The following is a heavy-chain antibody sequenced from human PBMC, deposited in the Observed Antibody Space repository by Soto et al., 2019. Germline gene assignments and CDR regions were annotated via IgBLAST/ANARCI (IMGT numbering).Heavy chain of an antibody. Sequence: EVQLVESGGGLVQPGGSLRLSCAPSGFTLNNFWMSWVRQAPGKGLEWVANIRPDGTENSSVDSVKGRFTISRDNAKNSLYRQLNHLRAEDTAVYYCARGNFDIRGQGTLVPVSS. J-gene: IGHJ4*02. D-gene: IGHD3-9*01. CDR1: GFTLNNFW. V-gene: IGHV3-7*04. CDR2: IRPDGTEN. CDR3: ARGNFDI.